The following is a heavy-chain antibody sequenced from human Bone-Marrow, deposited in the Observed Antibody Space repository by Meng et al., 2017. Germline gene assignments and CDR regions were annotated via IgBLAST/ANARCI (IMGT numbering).Heavy chain of an antibody. J-gene: IGHJ4*02. D-gene: IGHD3-10*01. CDR3: ARVGYYGSGIRWHFDY. CDR2: ISYDGSNK. CDR1: GFTFSSYA. Sequence: GGSLRLSCAASGFTFSSYAMHWVRQAPGKGLEWVAVISYDGSNKYYADSVKGRFTISRDNSKNTLYLQMNSLRAEDTAVYYCARVGYYGSGIRWHFDYWGQGTQVTVSS. V-gene: IGHV3-30*01.